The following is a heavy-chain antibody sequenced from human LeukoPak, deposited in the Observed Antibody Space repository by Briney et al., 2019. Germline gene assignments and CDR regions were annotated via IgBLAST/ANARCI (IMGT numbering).Heavy chain of an antibody. CDR1: GGPFSGYY. J-gene: IGHJ6*02. D-gene: IGHD2-2*01. Sequence: SETLSLTCAVYGGPFSGYYWSWIRQPPGKGLEWIGEINHSGSTNYNPSLKSRVTISVDTSKNQFSLKLSSVTAADTAVYYCARGRPYCSGTSCYLSGMDVWGQGTTVTVSS. CDR3: ARGRPYCSGTSCYLSGMDV. CDR2: INHSGST. V-gene: IGHV4-34*01.